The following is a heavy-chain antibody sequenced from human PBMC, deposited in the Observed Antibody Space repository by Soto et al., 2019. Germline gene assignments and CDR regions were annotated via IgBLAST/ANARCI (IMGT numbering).Heavy chain of an antibody. CDR2: VFYSGTT. CDR1: GDSITRDNYY. J-gene: IGHJ5*02. Sequence: QVQLQESGPGLVKPSHTLALTCTVSGDSITRDNYYWTWIRHRPGGGLEWIGPVFYSGTTFYNPSLKSRLTISLDTSESQFSLRMNSVTAADTAVYSCARGITFLNGFDPWGQGTLVTVAS. V-gene: IGHV4-31*03. CDR3: ARGITFLNGFDP.